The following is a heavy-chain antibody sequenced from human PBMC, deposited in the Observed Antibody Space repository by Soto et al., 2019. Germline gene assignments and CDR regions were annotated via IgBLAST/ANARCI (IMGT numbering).Heavy chain of an antibody. V-gene: IGHV3-23*01. J-gene: IGHJ4*02. CDR1: GFTFSSYA. CDR2: ISGSGGST. Sequence: GESLKISCAASGFTFSSYAMSWVRQAPGKGLEWVSAISGSGGSTYYADSVKGRFTISRDNSKNTLYLQMNSLRAEDTAVYYCAKDMVVSRGYDYIWGSYRYTFDYWGQGTLVTVSS. CDR3: AKDMVVSRGYDYIWGSYRYTFDY. D-gene: IGHD3-16*02.